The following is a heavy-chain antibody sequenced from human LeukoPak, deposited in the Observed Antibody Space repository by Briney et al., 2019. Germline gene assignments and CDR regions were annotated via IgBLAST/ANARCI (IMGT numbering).Heavy chain of an antibody. V-gene: IGHV5-51*01. D-gene: IGHD1-26*01. J-gene: IGHJ6*03. Sequence: GESLKISCKGSGYSFTSYWIGWVRQMPGKGLEWMGIIYPGDSDTRYSPSFQGQVTISADKSISTAYLQWSSLKASDTAMYYCARHADGGSYSDYYYYMDVWGKGTTVTVSS. CDR1: GYSFTSYW. CDR2: IYPGDSDT. CDR3: ARHADGGSYSDYYYYMDV.